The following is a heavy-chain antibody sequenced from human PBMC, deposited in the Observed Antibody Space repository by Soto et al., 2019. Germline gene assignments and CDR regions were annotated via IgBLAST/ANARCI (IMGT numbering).Heavy chain of an antibody. CDR2: INAGNGNT. V-gene: IGHV1-3*01. Sequence: ASVKVSCKASGYTFTSYAMHWVRQAPGQRLEWMGWINAGNGNTRYSQKFQGRVTITRDTSASTAYMELSSLRSEDTAVYYCARAVLSPQHGPFDYWGQGTLVTVSS. D-gene: IGHD2-2*01. J-gene: IGHJ4*02. CDR1: GYTFTSYA. CDR3: ARAVLSPQHGPFDY.